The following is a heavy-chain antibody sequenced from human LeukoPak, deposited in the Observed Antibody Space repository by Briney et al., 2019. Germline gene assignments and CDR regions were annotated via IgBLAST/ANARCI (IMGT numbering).Heavy chain of an antibody. CDR3: ARSESIAAAGIDY. CDR1: AFTFSTYK. CDR2: ISSDGSST. D-gene: IGHD6-13*01. Sequence: GGSLRLSCAASAFTFSTYKMHWVRHAPGKGLVWVSRISSDGSSTIYADSVRDRFTISRDNAKNTVYLQMNSLRAEDTAVYYCARSESIAAAGIDYWGQGTLVTVSS. V-gene: IGHV3-74*01. J-gene: IGHJ4*02.